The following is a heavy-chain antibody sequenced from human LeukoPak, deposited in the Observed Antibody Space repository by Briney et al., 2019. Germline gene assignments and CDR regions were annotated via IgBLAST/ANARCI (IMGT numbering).Heavy chain of an antibody. D-gene: IGHD2-2*01. CDR3: ATGPGYCSSTSCYRFDP. Sequence: SETLSLTCAVYGGSFSGYYWSWIRQPPGKGLEWIGEINHSGSTNYNPSLKSRVTISVDTSKNQFSLKLSSVTAADTAVYYCATGPGYCSSTSCYRFDPWGQGTLVTVSS. CDR1: GGSFSGYY. V-gene: IGHV4-34*01. CDR2: INHSGST. J-gene: IGHJ5*02.